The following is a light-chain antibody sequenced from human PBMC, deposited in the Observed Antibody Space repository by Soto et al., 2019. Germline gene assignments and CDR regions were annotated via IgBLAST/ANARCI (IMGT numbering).Light chain of an antibody. Sequence: DIPMTQSPSTLSASVGDSVTITCRASQSISNWLAWYQQKPGKAPKLLIYKASSLEGGVPSRFSGSGSGTEFTLTINSLQPDDFATYYCQQYNSYGYTFGQGTKLEIK. V-gene: IGKV1-5*03. J-gene: IGKJ2*01. CDR3: QQYNSYGYT. CDR1: QSISNW. CDR2: KAS.